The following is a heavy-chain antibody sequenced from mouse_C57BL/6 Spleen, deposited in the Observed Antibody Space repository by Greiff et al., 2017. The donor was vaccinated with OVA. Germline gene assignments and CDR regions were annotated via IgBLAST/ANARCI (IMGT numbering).Heavy chain of an antibody. CDR2: ISSGGSYT. J-gene: IGHJ2*01. D-gene: IGHD1-1*01. V-gene: IGHV5-6*01. CDR1: GFTFSSYG. CDR3: ARQGTTVVSHYFDY. Sequence: EVKLVESGGDLVKPGGSLKLSCAASGFTFSSYGMSWVRQTPDKRLEWVATISSGGSYTYYPDSVKGRFTISRDNAKNTLYLQRSSLKSEDTAMYYCARQGTTVVSHYFDYWGQGTTLTVSS.